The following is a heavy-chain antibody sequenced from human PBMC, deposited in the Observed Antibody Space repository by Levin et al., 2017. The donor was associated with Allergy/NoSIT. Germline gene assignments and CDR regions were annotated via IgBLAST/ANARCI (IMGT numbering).Heavy chain of an antibody. CDR3: AKGGNGVIRGLDP. D-gene: IGHD2-8*01. Sequence: GGSLRLSCAASGFTFDDYAMHWVRQAPGKGLEWVSGISWNSGSIGYADSVKGRFTISRDNAKNSLYLQMNSLRAEDTALYYCAKGGNGVIRGLDPWGQGTLVTVSS. CDR1: GFTFDDYA. J-gene: IGHJ5*02. CDR2: ISWNSGSI. V-gene: IGHV3-9*01.